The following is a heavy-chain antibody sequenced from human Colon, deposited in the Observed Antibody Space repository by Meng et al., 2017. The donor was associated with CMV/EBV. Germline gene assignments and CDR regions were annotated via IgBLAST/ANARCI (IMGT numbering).Heavy chain of an antibody. J-gene: IGHJ6*02. V-gene: IGHV1-2*02. Sequence: ASVKVSCKASGYTFTGYYMHWVRQAPGQGLEWMGWINPNSGGTNYAQKFQGRVTMTRDTSISTAYMELSRLRSDDTAVYYCARDLVVTSYNYYGMDVWGQGTTVTVSS. CDR1: GYTFTGYY. CDR2: INPNSGGT. CDR3: ARDLVVTSYNYYGMDV. D-gene: IGHD4-23*01.